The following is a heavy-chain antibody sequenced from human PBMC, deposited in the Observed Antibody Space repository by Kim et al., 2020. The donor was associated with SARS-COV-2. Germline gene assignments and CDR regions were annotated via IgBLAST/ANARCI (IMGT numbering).Heavy chain of an antibody. D-gene: IGHD6-6*01. CDR2: T. Sequence: TYYADSVGGRFTISRDNSKNILYLQMDSLRVEDTAVYYCAKEIGPRRLVDYWGQGVLATVSS. J-gene: IGHJ4*02. CDR3: AKEIGPRRLVDY. V-gene: IGHV3-23*01.